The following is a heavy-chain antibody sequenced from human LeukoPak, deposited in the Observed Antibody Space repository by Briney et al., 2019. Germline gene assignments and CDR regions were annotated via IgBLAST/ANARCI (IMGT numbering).Heavy chain of an antibody. CDR3: ARSKLRGYSGYDPCDY. CDR2: IYYSGST. CDR1: GGSISRGGYY. V-gene: IGHV4-31*03. J-gene: IGHJ4*02. D-gene: IGHD5-12*01. Sequence: SETLSLTCTVSGGSISRGGYYWSWIRQHPGKGLEWIGYIYYSGSTYYNPSLKSRVTISVDTSKNQFSLKLSSVTAADTAVYYCARSKLRGYSGYDPCDYWGQGTLVTVSS.